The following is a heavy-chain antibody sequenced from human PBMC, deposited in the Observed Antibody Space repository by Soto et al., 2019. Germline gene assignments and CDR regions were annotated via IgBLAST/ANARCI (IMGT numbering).Heavy chain of an antibody. J-gene: IGHJ6*02. CDR2: IIPIFGTA. Sequence: SVKVSCKASGGTFSSYAISWVRQAPGQGLEWMGGIIPIFGTANYAQKFQGRVTITADESTSTAYMELSSLRSEDTAVYYCARHKVGGCSSTSCYIGDGGYYYYGMDVWGQGTTVTVSS. CDR1: GGTFSSYA. D-gene: IGHD2-2*02. V-gene: IGHV1-69*13. CDR3: ARHKVGGCSSTSCYIGDGGYYYYGMDV.